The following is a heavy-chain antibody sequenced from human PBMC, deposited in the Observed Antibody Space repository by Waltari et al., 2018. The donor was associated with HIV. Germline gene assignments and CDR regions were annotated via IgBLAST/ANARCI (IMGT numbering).Heavy chain of an antibody. CDR1: GASFNDYY. CDR2: INHRGDI. V-gene: IGHV4-34*02. CDR3: ARSADYYGSGATEYFQD. D-gene: IGHD3-10*01. J-gene: IGHJ1*01. Sequence: QAHLKQWGAGLLKPSETLSLTCAVYGASFNDYYWAWIRQPPEKGLEWIGEINHRGDINYNPSLKNRILISVDAAKKQFSLNLRPLTAADTAVYYCARSADYYGSGATEYFQDWGQGTLVTVSS.